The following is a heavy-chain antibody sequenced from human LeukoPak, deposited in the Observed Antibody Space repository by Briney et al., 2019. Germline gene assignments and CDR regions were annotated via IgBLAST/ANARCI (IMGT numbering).Heavy chain of an antibody. J-gene: IGHJ4*02. CDR2: ISSSSYI. V-gene: IGHV3-21*01. CDR3: ARDYSNYRFDY. CDR1: GFTFSSYS. D-gene: IGHD4-11*01. Sequence: GGSLRLSCAASGFTFSSYSMNWVRQAPGKGLEWVSSISSSSYIYYADSVKGRFTISRDNAKNSLYLQMNSLRAEDTAVYYCARDYSNYRFDYWGQGTLVTVSS.